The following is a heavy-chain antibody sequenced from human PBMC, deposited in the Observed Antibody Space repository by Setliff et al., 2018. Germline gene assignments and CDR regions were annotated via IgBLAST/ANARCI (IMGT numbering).Heavy chain of an antibody. J-gene: IGHJ4*02. CDR2: ISA. CDR3: ATSWGATPFDY. V-gene: IGHV1-18*01. CDR1: GYTFTSYG. Sequence: VASVKVSCKASGYTFTSYGINWVRQAPGQGLEWMGWISAYARKFQGRVTMTTDTPTNTAYMELRSLRSDDTAVYYCATSWGATPFDYWGQGTLVTVSS. D-gene: IGHD1-26*01.